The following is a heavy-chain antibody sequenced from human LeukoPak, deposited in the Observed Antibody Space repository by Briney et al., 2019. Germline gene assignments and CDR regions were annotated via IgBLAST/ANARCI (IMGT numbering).Heavy chain of an antibody. CDR2: IYYSGST. Sequence: SETLSLTCTVSGGSISSSSYYWGWIRQPPGKGLEWIGSIYYSGSTYYNPSLKSRVTISVDTSKNQFSLKLSSVTAADTAVYYCAREVAMIVVVIDGRFDPWGQGTLVTVSS. J-gene: IGHJ5*02. V-gene: IGHV4-39*07. D-gene: IGHD3-22*01. CDR1: GGSISSSSYY. CDR3: AREVAMIVVVIDGRFDP.